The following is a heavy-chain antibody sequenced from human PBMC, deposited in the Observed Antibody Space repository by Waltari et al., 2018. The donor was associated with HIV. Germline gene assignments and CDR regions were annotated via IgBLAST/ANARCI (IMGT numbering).Heavy chain of an antibody. CDR3: ARAPPYSSSWYTFDI. J-gene: IGHJ3*02. CDR2: INPNSGGT. Sequence: QVQLVQSGAEVKKPGASVKVSCKASGYTFTGYYMHWVRQAPGQGLEWMGWINPNSGGTNYAQKFQGRVTMTRDTSISTAYMELSRLRSDDTAVYYCARAPPYSSSWYTFDIWGQGTMVTVSS. D-gene: IGHD6-13*01. V-gene: IGHV1-2*02. CDR1: GYTFTGYY.